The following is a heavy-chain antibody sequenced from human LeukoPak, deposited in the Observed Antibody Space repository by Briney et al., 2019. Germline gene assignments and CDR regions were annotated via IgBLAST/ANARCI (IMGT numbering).Heavy chain of an antibody. Sequence: GGTLSLSCAISGLSFSTFCMSWVRQAPGKGLEWVGRMSGSGSTTYYADFVKGRFTSARNTSKRTLYLLLTSTGADAPDIYCGAKARGAGYGDSVIFDYWGQGTLVTVSS. V-gene: IGHV3-23*01. J-gene: IGHJ4*02. CDR2: MSGSGSTT. CDR1: GLSFSTFC. D-gene: IGHD4-17*01. CDR3: AKARGAGYGDSVIFDY.